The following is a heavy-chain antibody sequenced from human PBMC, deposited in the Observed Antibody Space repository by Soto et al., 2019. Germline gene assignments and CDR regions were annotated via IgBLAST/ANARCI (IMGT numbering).Heavy chain of an antibody. CDR1: GFTVSNAW. V-gene: IGHV3-15*07. J-gene: IGHJ4*02. D-gene: IGHD4-17*01. CDR2: IKSKTDGGTI. CDR3: TTESTTMLDY. Sequence: EVQLVESGGDLVKPGGSLRLSCAASGFTVSNAWMNWVRQAPGKGLEWVGRIKSKTDGGTIDYAAPVKGRFTISRDDSETTLYLQMNGLNTEDTAVYYCTTESTTMLDYWGQGTLVTVSS.